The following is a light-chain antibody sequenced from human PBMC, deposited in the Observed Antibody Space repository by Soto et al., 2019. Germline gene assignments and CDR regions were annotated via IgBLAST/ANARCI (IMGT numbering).Light chain of an antibody. Sequence: EIVLTQSPGTLSLSPGERATLSCRASQSVSSSYLAWYQQKPGQAPRLLIYGASSRATGIPDRFSGSGSGTDFTLTISRLEPEDFAVYYCQQYGSSITFGQGRLLEI. V-gene: IGKV3-20*01. CDR2: GAS. CDR1: QSVSSSY. J-gene: IGKJ5*01. CDR3: QQYGSSIT.